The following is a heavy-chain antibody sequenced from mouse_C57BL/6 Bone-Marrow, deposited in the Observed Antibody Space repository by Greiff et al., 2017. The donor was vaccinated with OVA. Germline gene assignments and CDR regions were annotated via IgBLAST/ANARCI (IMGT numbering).Heavy chain of an antibody. V-gene: IGHV14-4*01. Sequence: EVQLQESGAELVRPGASVKLSCTASGFNIKDDYMHWVKQRPEQGLEWIGRIDPENGDTEYASKFQGKATITADTSSNTAYLQLSSLTSEDTAVYYCATGTTGYWGQGTTLTVSS. CDR2: IDPENGDT. CDR3: ATGTTGY. J-gene: IGHJ2*01. CDR1: GFNIKDDY. D-gene: IGHD2-14*01.